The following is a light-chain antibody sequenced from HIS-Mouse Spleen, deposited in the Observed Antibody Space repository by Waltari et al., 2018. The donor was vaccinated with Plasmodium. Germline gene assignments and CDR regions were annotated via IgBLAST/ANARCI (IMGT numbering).Light chain of an antibody. CDR3: SSYTSSSTLGYV. V-gene: IGLV2-14*01. Sequence: QSALTQPAPVSGSPGQSITIPCPGTSSDVGGYNYVSWYQQHPGKAPKLMIYEFSNRPSGVSNRFSGSKSGNTASLTISGLQAEDEADYYCSSYTSSSTLGYVFGTGTKVTVL. CDR2: EFS. CDR1: SSDVGGYNY. J-gene: IGLJ1*01.